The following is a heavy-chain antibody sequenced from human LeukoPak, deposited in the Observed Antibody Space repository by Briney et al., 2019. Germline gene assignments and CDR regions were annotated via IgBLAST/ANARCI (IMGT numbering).Heavy chain of an antibody. J-gene: IGHJ6*03. CDR3: ARDPGSSGWSYYYYYYMDV. V-gene: IGHV3-33*01. D-gene: IGHD6-19*01. CDR2: IWYDGSNK. CDR1: GFTFSSYG. Sequence: GRSLRLSCAASGFTFSSYGMHWVRQAPGKGLEWVAVIWYDGSNKYYADSVKGRFTISRDNSKNTLYLQMNSLRAEDTAVYYCARDPGSSGWSYYYYYYMDVWGKGTTVTVSS.